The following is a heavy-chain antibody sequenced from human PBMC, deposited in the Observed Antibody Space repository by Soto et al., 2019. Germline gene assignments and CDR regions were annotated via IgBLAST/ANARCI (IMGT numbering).Heavy chain of an antibody. Sequence: QVQLVESGGGVVQPGRSLRLSCAASGFTFSSYGMHWVRRAPGKGLEWVAVISYDGSNKYYADSVKGRFTISRDNSKNTLYLQMNSLRAEDTAVYYCAKGEFDYWGQGTLVTVSS. J-gene: IGHJ4*02. CDR3: AKGEFDY. CDR2: ISYDGSNK. CDR1: GFTFSSYG. V-gene: IGHV3-30*18.